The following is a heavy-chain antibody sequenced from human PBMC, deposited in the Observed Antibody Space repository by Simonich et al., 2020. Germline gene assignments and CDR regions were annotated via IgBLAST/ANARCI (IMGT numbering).Heavy chain of an antibody. Sequence: QVQLQESGPGLVKPSETLSLTCAVSGYSISSGYYWGWIRQPPRKGLEWIGSIYHSAITYYHPSLKSRCTISVDTSKNQFSLKLSSVTAADTAVYYCARVGYSNYYYYGMDVWGQGTTVTVSS. CDR2: IYHSAIT. CDR3: ARVGYSNYYYYGMDV. CDR1: GYSISSGYY. J-gene: IGHJ6*02. D-gene: IGHD6-13*01. V-gene: IGHV4-38-2*01.